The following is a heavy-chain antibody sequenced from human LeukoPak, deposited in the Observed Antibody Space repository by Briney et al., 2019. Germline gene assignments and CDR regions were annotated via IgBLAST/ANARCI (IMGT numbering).Heavy chain of an antibody. J-gene: IGHJ4*02. CDR3: ARVVPDGYSDY. D-gene: IGHD5-24*01. CDR1: GGSISSYY. CDR2: VYYSGST. Sequence: DPSEALSLTCTVSGGSISSYYWNWIRQPPGRGLEWIGYVYYSGSTNYNPSLKSRVTISVDTSKNQFSLKLSSVTAADTAVYYCARVVPDGYSDYWGQGTLVTVSS. V-gene: IGHV4-59*01.